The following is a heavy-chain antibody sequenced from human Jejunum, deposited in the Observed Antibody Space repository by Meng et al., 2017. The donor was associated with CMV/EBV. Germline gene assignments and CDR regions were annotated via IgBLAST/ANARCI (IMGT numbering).Heavy chain of an antibody. CDR1: GSTFTTHA. D-gene: IGHD4/OR15-4a*01. V-gene: IGHV1-3*04. CDR2: INTGNGDT. Sequence: SCKASGSTFTTHAIHWVRQAPGQSLEWMGLINTGNGDTDYSQRFRGRVVLTRETSASTAYMEMSSLTSEDTAVYYCARELYGGYWDYWGQGTLVTVSS. CDR3: ARELYGGYWDY. J-gene: IGHJ4*02.